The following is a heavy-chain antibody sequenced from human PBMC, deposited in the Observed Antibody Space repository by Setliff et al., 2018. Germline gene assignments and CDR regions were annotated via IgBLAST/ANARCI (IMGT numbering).Heavy chain of an antibody. D-gene: IGHD1-1*01. V-gene: IGHV4-34*01. J-gene: IGHJ3*02. CDR3: RQAVVGRDVFDI. CDR1: GGSFSDYY. CDR2: INHSGGA. Sequence: SETLSLTCTVYGGSFSDYYWGWVRQPPGKGLEWIGEINHSGGANYNPSLESRVTMSVDTSKKEFSLKLTSVTAADTAMYYCRQAVVGRDVFDIWGQGTMVTVSS.